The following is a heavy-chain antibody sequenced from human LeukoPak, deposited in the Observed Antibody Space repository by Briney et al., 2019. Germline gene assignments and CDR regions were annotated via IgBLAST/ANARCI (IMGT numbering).Heavy chain of an antibody. CDR2: IYPGDSDT. D-gene: IGHD1-26*01. Sequence: ASVKVSCKASGYTFTSYGINWVRQMPGKGLEWMGIIYPGDSDTRYSPSFQGQVTISADKSISTAYLQWSSLKASDTAMYYCARPTPLPGVDYWGQGTLVTVSS. CDR1: GYTFTSYG. J-gene: IGHJ4*02. CDR3: ARPTPLPGVDY. V-gene: IGHV5-51*01.